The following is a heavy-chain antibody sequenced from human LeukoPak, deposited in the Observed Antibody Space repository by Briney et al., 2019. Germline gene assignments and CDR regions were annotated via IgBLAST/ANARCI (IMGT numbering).Heavy chain of an antibody. CDR1: GSTFSGSA. CDR3: ATFPSGSWSAY. Sequence: GGSLRLSCAASGSTFSGSAMHWVRQASGKGLEWVGRIRSKANSYATAYAASVKGRFTISRDDSKNTAYLQMNSLKTEDTAVYYCATFPSGSWSAYWGQGTLVTVSS. V-gene: IGHV3-73*01. D-gene: IGHD1-26*01. J-gene: IGHJ4*02. CDR2: IRSKANSYAT.